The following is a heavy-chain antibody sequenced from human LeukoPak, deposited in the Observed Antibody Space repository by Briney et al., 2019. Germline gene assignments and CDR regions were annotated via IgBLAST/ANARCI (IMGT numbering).Heavy chain of an antibody. D-gene: IGHD6-13*01. Sequence: AAPVKVSCKASGYTFTGYYMHWVRQAPGQGLEWMGWINPNSGGTNYAQKFQGRVTMTRDTSISTAYMELSRLRSDDTAVYYCARDSSSWYQVAEYFQHWGQGTLVTVSS. V-gene: IGHV1-2*02. CDR1: GYTFTGYY. J-gene: IGHJ1*01. CDR2: INPNSGGT. CDR3: ARDSSSWYQVAEYFQH.